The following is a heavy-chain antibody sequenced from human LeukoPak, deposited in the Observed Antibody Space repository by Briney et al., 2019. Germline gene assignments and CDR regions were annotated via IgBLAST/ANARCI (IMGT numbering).Heavy chain of an antibody. J-gene: IGHJ5*02. D-gene: IGHD3-10*01. Sequence: SETLSLTCSVSGGSFTGYSWSWIRQTPGKGLEWIGYIYYNGDTHYNPSLNSRLSMSVDTPRKQFSLNLRSVTAADTAVYYCVRGPYGSSISNWFDPWGQGLLVTVSS. CDR2: IYYNGDT. CDR3: VRGPYGSSISNWFDP. CDR1: GGSFTGYS. V-gene: IGHV4-59*01.